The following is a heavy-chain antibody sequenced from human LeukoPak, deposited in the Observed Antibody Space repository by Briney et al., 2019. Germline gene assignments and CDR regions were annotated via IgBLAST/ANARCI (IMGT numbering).Heavy chain of an antibody. CDR1: GYTFTSYG. CDR3: ARDSLRCSSTSCYKPAGWVAFDI. Sequence: ASVKVSCKASGYTFTSYGISWVRQAPGQGLEWMGWISAYNGNTNYAQKLQGRVTTTTDTSTSTAYMELRSLRSDDTAVYYCARDSLRCSSTSCYKPAGWVAFDIWGQGTMVTVSS. J-gene: IGHJ3*02. V-gene: IGHV1-18*01. CDR2: ISAYNGNT. D-gene: IGHD2-2*02.